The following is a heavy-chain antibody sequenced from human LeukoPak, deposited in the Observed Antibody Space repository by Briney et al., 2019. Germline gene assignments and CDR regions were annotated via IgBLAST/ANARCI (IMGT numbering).Heavy chain of an antibody. CDR1: GFTFSSYW. V-gene: IGHV3-74*01. J-gene: IGHJ5*02. CDR3: AKARGGYYDSSGYYP. Sequence: GGSLRLSCAASGFTFSSYWMHWVRQAPGKGLVWVSRINSDGSSTSYADSVKGRFTISRDNSKNTLYLQMNSLRAEDTAVYYCAKARGGYYDSSGYYPWGQGTLVTVSS. D-gene: IGHD3-22*01. CDR2: INSDGSST.